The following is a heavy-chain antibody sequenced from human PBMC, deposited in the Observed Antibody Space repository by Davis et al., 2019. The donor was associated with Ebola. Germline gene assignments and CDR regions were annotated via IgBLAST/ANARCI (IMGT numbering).Heavy chain of an antibody. CDR1: GYTLVSYY. D-gene: IGHD3-3*01. Sequence: AASVKVSCKASGYTLVSYYAHWVRQAPGQGLEWMGIINPSGGSTSYAQKFQGRVTMTRDTSTSTVYMELSSLRSEDTAVYYCAGPSNYDFWSGSRYYYYGMDVWGQGTTVTVSS. CDR2: INPSGGST. J-gene: IGHJ6*02. CDR3: AGPSNYDFWSGSRYYYYGMDV. V-gene: IGHV1-46*01.